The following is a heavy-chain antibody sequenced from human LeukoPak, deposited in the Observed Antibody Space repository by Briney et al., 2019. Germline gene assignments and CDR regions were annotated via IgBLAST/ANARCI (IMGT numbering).Heavy chain of an antibody. CDR1: GFTFSSYW. V-gene: IGHV3-74*01. CDR2: IKNDGSST. Sequence: PGGSLRLSCAASGFTFSSYWMHWVRQAPGKGLMWVSCIKNDGSSTSYAESVKGRFTISRDNAKNTLFLQMNSLRAEDTAVYYCARVGVGRFGELLSVDFWGQGTLVTVSS. D-gene: IGHD3-10*01. J-gene: IGHJ4*02. CDR3: ARVGVGRFGELLSVDF.